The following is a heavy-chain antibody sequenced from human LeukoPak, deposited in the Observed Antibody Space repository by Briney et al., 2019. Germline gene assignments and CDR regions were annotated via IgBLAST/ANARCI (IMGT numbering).Heavy chain of an antibody. Sequence: SETLSLTCTVSGGSISSGSYYWSWIRQPPGKTLEWIGSAYYSGSTYYNPPLKGRVTISVDTSKNQFSLKLTSVTAADTAVYFCARDSNGIWYSARQHFDYWGQGTLVTVSS. V-gene: IGHV4-39*07. CDR3: ARDSNGIWYSARQHFDY. CDR2: AYYSGST. CDR1: GGSISSGSYY. J-gene: IGHJ4*02. D-gene: IGHD2-21*02.